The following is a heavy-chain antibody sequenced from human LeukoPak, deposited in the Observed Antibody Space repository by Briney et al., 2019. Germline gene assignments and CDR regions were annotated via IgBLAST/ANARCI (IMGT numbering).Heavy chain of an antibody. CDR2: IKQDGSEK. V-gene: IGHV3-7*01. J-gene: IGHJ6*03. CDR1: GFTFSSRDW. CDR3: ARGRFGELLSYYYYMDV. D-gene: IGHD3-10*01. Sequence: TGGALRLSCVASGFTFSSRDWMTWVRQAPGKGLEWVANIKQDGSEKNYVDSLKGRFTISRDNAKNSLYLQMNSLRAEDTAVYYCARGRFGELLSYYYYMDVWGKGTPVTVSS.